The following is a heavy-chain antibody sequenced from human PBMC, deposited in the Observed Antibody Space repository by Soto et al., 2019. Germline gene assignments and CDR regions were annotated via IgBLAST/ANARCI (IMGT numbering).Heavy chain of an antibody. Sequence: ESGGGLVQPGGSLRLSCAASGFTFSSYAMTWVRQAPGKGLDWVAAISDSGGSTYYADSMKGRFTISRDNSKNTVYLQMSSLRAEDTAVYYCTLYCSGVTCSGHWGQGTLVTVSS. D-gene: IGHD2-15*01. J-gene: IGHJ4*02. CDR1: GFTFSSYA. CDR2: ISDSGGST. CDR3: TLYCSGVTCSGH. V-gene: IGHV3-23*01.